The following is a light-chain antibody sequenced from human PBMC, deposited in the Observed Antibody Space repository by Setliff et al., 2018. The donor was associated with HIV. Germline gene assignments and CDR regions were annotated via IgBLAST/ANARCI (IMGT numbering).Light chain of an antibody. Sequence: QSVLTQPASVSGSPGQSITISCTGSSSNIGANTVNWYQQLPGTAPKLLMYSDNQRPSGVPDRFSGSKSGTSASLAISGLQSEDEADYYCATWDDSLNGRVFGTGTKVTVL. CDR1: SSNIGANT. V-gene: IGLV1-44*01. CDR3: ATWDDSLNGRV. CDR2: SDN. J-gene: IGLJ1*01.